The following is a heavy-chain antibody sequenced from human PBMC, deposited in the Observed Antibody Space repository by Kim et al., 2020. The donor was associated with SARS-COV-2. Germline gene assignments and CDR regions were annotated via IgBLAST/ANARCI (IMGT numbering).Heavy chain of an antibody. CDR3: ARAGAYYDSSGYPHAFDI. J-gene: IGHJ3*02. Sequence: KGRFTISRDNSKNTLYLQMNSLRAEDTAVYYCARAGAYYDSSGYPHAFDIWGQGTMVTVSS. V-gene: IGHV3-30*01. D-gene: IGHD3-22*01.